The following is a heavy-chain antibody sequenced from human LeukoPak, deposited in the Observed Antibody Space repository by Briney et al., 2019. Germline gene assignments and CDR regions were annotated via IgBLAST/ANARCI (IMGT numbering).Heavy chain of an antibody. CDR3: ASGGLGARKYYSDPFHY. CDR2: LYSAGSR. Sequence: GGSLRLSCAASGFTVSSNYMPWVRQAPGMGLEWVSILYSAGSRYYSVSVRDRFTISRDDSKNTLYPQMNRLRANDTAVDYGASGGLGARKYYSDPFHYWGQGTLVTVSS. CDR1: GFTVSSNY. D-gene: IGHD3-10*01. J-gene: IGHJ4*02. V-gene: IGHV3-66*01.